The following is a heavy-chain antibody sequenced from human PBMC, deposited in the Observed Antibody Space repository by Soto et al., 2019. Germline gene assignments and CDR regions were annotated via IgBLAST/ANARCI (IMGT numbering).Heavy chain of an antibody. CDR2: IFYSGST. D-gene: IGHD2-21*02. J-gene: IGHJ4*02. V-gene: IGHV4-30-4*01. Sequence: SETLSLTCTVSGGSISSGDYYWSWIRQPPGKGLEWIGYIFYSGSTYYNQSLKSRVTISVDTSKNQFSLKLSSVTAADTAVYYCARNRVTQSDYWGQGTLVTVSS. CDR3: ARNRVTQSDY. CDR1: GGSISSGDYY.